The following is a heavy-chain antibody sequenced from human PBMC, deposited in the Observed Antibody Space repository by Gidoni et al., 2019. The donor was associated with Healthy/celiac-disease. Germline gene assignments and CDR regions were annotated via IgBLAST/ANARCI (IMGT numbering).Heavy chain of an antibody. Sequence: EVQLVETGGGLIQPGGSLSLSCAASGFTVSSNYMSCVRQAPGKGLEGVSVIYSGVSTYYADSVKCRFTISRDNSKNTLYLQMNSLRAEDTAVYYCARDHGYGMDVWGQGTTVPVSS. J-gene: IGHJ6*02. CDR1: GFTVSSNY. CDR2: IYSGVST. V-gene: IGHV3-53*02. CDR3: ARDHGYGMDV.